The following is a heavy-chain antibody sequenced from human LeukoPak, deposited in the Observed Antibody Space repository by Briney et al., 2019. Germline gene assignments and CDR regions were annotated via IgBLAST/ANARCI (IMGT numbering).Heavy chain of an antibody. Sequence: VGSLRLSCAASGFAFSTYWMTCVCQAPGKGLEWVANIKQDGSDKYYVDSVKGRFTISRDNAKNSLYLQMNSLRAEDTAVYYCARFRYSSSAFDYWGKGTLVTVSS. J-gene: IGHJ4*02. V-gene: IGHV3-7*01. CDR1: GFAFSTYW. CDR2: IKQDGSDK. D-gene: IGHD6-6*01. CDR3: ARFRYSSSAFDY.